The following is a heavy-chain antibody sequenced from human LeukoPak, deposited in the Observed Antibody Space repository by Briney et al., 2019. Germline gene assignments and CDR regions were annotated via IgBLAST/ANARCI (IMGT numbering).Heavy chain of an antibody. CDR2: TYYRSKWYN. CDR1: GDSVSSNSAA. Sequence: SQTLSLTCAISGDSVSSNSAAWNWIRQSPSGGLEWLGRTYYRSKWYNDYAVSVKSRITINPDRSKNQVSLQMNSVTPEDTAVYYCAREKEGIDYWGQGTLATVSS. D-gene: IGHD6-13*01. CDR3: AREKEGIDY. V-gene: IGHV6-1*01. J-gene: IGHJ4*02.